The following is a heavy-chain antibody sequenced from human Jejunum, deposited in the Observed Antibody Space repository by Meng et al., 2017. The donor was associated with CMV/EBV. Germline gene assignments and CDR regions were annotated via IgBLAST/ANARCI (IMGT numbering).Heavy chain of an antibody. CDR1: GISVTTNY. CDR2: IYSGADKT. J-gene: IGHJ5*01. Sequence: QLVESGGGLVQLGGSLRLSCAVSGISVTTNYMTWVRQTPGKGLEWVSVIYSGADKTYYADSVKGRFTISRDSSKNTLYLQMSSLRAGDTAVYYCARGAMSFESWGQGTLVTVSS. V-gene: IGHV3-66*01. CDR3: ARGAMSFES. D-gene: IGHD3-16*01.